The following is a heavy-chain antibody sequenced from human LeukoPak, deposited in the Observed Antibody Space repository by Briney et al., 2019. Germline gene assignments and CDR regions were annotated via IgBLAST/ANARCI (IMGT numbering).Heavy chain of an antibody. J-gene: IGHJ5*02. CDR1: GGTFSSYT. D-gene: IGHD3/OR15-3a*01. CDR2: IIPILGIA. V-gene: IGHV1-69*02. Sequence: SVKVSCKASGGTFSSYTISWVRQAPGQGLEWMGRIIPILGIANYAQKFQGRVTITADKSTSTAYMELSSLRSEDTAVYYCASGSGQAVDFWFDPWGQGTLVTVSS. CDR3: ASGSGQAVDFWFDP.